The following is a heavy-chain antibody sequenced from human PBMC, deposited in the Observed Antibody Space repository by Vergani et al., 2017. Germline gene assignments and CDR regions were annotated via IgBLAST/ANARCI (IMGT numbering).Heavy chain of an antibody. CDR2: MNPNSGNT. CDR1: GYTFTSYD. V-gene: IGHV1-8*01. D-gene: IGHD6-13*01. CDR3: VTGRGIY. J-gene: IGHJ4*02. Sequence: QVQLEQSAAEVKKPGASVTVSCKAAGYTFTSYDINWVRQATGQGLEWMGWMNPNSGNTGYAQKFQGRVTMTRKTSISTAYMELSSLRSDDPAVYYCVTGRGIYWGQGSLVTVSS.